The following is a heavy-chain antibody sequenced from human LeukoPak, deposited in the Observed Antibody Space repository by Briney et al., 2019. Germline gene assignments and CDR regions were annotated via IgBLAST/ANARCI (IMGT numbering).Heavy chain of an antibody. Sequence: SETLSLTCTVSGGSISSGSYCWSWIRQPAGKVLEWIGHIHSSGSTNYNPSLKSRVTISVDTSKNQFSLKLSSVTAADTAVYYCARVGIAAAAYFDYWGQGTLVTVSS. CDR2: IHSSGST. D-gene: IGHD6-13*01. CDR1: GGSISSGSYC. V-gene: IGHV4-61*10. CDR3: ARVGIAAAAYFDY. J-gene: IGHJ4*02.